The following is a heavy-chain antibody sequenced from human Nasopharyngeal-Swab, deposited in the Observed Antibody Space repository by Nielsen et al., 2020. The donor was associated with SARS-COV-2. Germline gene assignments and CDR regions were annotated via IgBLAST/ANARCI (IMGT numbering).Heavy chain of an antibody. CDR1: GFTFSSYW. CDR3: ATGSSSGWFFDY. D-gene: IGHD6-19*01. J-gene: IGHJ4*02. V-gene: IGHV3-7*03. CDR2: IKQDGSEK. Sequence: GESLKISCAASGFTFSSYWMSWVRQAPGKGLEWVANIKQDGSEKYYVDSVKGRFTISRDNAKNSLFLQMNSLRAEDTVVYYCATGSSSGWFFDYWGQGTLVTVSS.